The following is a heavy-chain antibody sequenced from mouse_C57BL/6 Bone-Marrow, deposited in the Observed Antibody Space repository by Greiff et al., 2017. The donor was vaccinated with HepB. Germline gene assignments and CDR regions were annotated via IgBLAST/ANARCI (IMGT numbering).Heavy chain of an antibody. CDR3: ARSLPYGSSYDWYFDV. V-gene: IGHV1-50*01. Sequence: VQLQQPGAELVKPGASVKLSCKASGSTFTSYWLQWVKLRPGQGLEWIGEIDPSDSYTNYNQKFKGKATLTVDTSSSTAYMQLSSLTSEDSAVYYCARSLPYGSSYDWYFDVWGTGTTVTVSS. D-gene: IGHD1-1*01. J-gene: IGHJ1*03. CDR1: GSTFTSYW. CDR2: IDPSDSYT.